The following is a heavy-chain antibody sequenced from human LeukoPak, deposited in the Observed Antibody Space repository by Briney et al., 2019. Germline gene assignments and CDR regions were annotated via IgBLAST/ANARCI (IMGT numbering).Heavy chain of an antibody. CDR3: ARPYRDFWSGYASEEYFQH. Sequence: PSETLSLTCTVSGGSISSSSYYWGWIRQPPGKGLEWIGSIYYSGSTYYNPSLKSRVTISVDTSKNQFSLKLSSVTAADTAVYYCARPYRDFWSGYASEEYFQHWGQGTLVTVSS. D-gene: IGHD3-3*01. CDR2: IYYSGST. J-gene: IGHJ1*01. V-gene: IGHV4-39*01. CDR1: GGSISSSSYY.